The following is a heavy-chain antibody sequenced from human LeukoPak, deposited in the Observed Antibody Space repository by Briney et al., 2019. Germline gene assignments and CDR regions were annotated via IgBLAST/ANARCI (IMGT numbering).Heavy chain of an antibody. CDR1: GYSFTSYD. CDR3: AGLGPVITFGGVIDYFFDP. V-gene: IGHV1-18*01. Sequence: ASVKVSCKASGYSFTSYDINWVRQATGQGLEWMGWISVYNGNTNYAQKLQGRVTMTTDTSTSTAYMDLRSLRSDDTAVYYCAGLGPVITFGGVIDYFFDPWGQGTLVTVSS. J-gene: IGHJ5*02. D-gene: IGHD3-16*02. CDR2: ISVYNGNT.